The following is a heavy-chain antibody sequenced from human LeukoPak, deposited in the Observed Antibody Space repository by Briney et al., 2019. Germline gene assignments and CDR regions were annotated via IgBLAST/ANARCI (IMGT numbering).Heavy chain of an antibody. CDR1: GFTFSDYY. J-gene: IGHJ3*02. CDR3: ARGIVVGATIRRDAFDI. D-gene: IGHD1-26*01. CDR2: ISSSGSTI. V-gene: IGHV3-11*01. Sequence: PGGSLRLSCAASGFTFSDYYMSWIRQAPGKGLEWVSYISSSGSTIYYADSVKGRFTISRDNSKNTLYLQMNSLRAEDTAVYYCARGIVVGATIRRDAFDIWGQGTMVTVSS.